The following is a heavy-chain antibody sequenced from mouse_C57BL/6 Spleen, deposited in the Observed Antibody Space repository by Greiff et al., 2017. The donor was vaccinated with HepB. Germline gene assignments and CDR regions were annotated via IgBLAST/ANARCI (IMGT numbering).Heavy chain of an antibody. CDR1: GYTFTDYY. Sequence: VQLQQSGPVLVKPGASVKMSCKASGYTFTDYYMNWVKQSHGKSLEWIGVINPYNGGTSYNQKFKGKATLTVDKSSSTAYMELKSLTSEDSAVYYCIGGSSPAWFAYWGQGTLVTVSA. V-gene: IGHV1-19*01. J-gene: IGHJ3*01. CDR2: INPYNGGT. D-gene: IGHD1-1*01. CDR3: IGGSSPAWFAY.